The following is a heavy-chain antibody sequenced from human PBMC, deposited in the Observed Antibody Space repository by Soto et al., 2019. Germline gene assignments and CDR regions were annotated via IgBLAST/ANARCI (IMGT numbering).Heavy chain of an antibody. CDR1: GFTFSSYA. J-gene: IGHJ4*02. V-gene: IGHV3-23*01. D-gene: IGHD2-15*01. Sequence: GGSLRLSCAASGFTFSSYAMSWVRQAPGKGLEWVSAISGSGGSTNYADSVKGRFTISRDNSKNTLYLQMNSLRAEDTAVYYCAKDMRSAGDIVVVVAATNFDYWGQGTLVTVSS. CDR2: ISGSGGST. CDR3: AKDMRSAGDIVVVVAATNFDY.